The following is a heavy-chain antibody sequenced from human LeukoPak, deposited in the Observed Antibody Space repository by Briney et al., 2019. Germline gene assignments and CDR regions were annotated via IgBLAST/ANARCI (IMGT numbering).Heavy chain of an antibody. J-gene: IGHJ4*02. Sequence: GGSLRLSCAASGFTFRSYNMNWVRQAPGRGLEWFSSISTTSDYIYYADSLKGRFTISRDNSKNTLYLQMNSLRAEDTAVYYRAKDGIRYFDWLFRFDYWGQGTLVTVSS. D-gene: IGHD3-9*01. CDR1: GFTFRSYN. CDR2: ISTTSDYI. CDR3: AKDGIRYFDWLFRFDY. V-gene: IGHV3-21*01.